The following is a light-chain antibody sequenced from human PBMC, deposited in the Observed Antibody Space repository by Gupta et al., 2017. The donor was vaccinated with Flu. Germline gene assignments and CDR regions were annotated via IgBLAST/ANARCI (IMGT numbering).Light chain of an antibody. CDR1: QSRLHSDGKTY. J-gene: IGKJ2*01. Sequence: DIVMTQTPLSLSVTPGQPASISCKSSQSRLHSDGKTYLYWYLQKPGEPPQLLIYEVSNRFAGGTEKCSGSGEATAGRLRISRGVTDGVGVNYFRQRIQLPRVYTFGQGTKVEIK. CDR2: EVS. CDR3: RQRIQLPRVYT. V-gene: IGKV2D-29*01.